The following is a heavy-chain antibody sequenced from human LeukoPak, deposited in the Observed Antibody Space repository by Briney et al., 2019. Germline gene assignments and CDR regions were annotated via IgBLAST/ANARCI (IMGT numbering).Heavy chain of an antibody. CDR3: ARGTPGERGDAFDI. D-gene: IGHD1-1*01. J-gene: IGHJ3*02. V-gene: IGHV1-2*02. CDR2: INPNSGGT. CDR1: GYTFTVYY. Sequence: ASVKVSCKASGYTFTVYYMHWVRQAPGQGLEGMGWINPNSGGTNYAQKFQGRVTMTRDTSISTAYMELSRLTSDDTAVYYCARGTPGERGDAFDIWGRGTMVTVSS.